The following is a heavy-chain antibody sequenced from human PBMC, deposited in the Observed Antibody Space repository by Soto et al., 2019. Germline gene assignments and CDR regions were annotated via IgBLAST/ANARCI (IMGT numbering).Heavy chain of an antibody. D-gene: IGHD6-6*01. Sequence: SETLSLTCAVSGGSISSSNWWSWVRQPPGKGLEWIGEIYHSGSTNYNPSLKSRVTISVDKSKNQFSLKLSSVTAADTAVYYCARDHLETTKPYSSSYYFDYWGQGTLVTVSS. CDR1: GGSISSSNW. J-gene: IGHJ4*02. V-gene: IGHV4-4*02. CDR3: ARDHLETTKPYSSSYYFDY. CDR2: IYHSGST.